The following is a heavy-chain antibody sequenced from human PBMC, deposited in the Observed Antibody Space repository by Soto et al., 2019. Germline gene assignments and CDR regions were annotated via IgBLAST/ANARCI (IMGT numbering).Heavy chain of an antibody. CDR2: ISSSSSYI. Sequence: GALRLSCAASGFTFSSYSMNWVRQAPGKGLEWVSSISSSSSYIYYADSVKGRFTISRDNAKNSLYLQMNSLRAEDTAVYYCARVSPRSGSSGWYYFDYWGQGTLVTVSS. J-gene: IGHJ4*02. CDR1: GFTFSSYS. V-gene: IGHV3-21*01. D-gene: IGHD6-19*01. CDR3: ARVSPRSGSSGWYYFDY.